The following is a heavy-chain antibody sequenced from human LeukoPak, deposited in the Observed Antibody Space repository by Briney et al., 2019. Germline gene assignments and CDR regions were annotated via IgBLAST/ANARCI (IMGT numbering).Heavy chain of an antibody. J-gene: IGHJ2*01. CDR2: INAGNGNT. Sequence: ASVKVSCKASGYPFTSYAMHWVRQAPGQRLEWMGWINAGNGNTKYSEKFQGRVTITRDTSASTAYMELSSLRSEDTAVYYCARWGVTYWYFDLWGRGTLVAVS. CDR1: GYPFTSYA. D-gene: IGHD2-21*02. CDR3: ARWGVTYWYFDL. V-gene: IGHV1-3*01.